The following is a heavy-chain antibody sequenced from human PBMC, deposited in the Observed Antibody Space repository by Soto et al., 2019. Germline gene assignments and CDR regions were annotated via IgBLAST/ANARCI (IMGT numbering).Heavy chain of an antibody. Sequence: QVQLVQSGGEVKKPGASVKVSCNTAGYTFNNYGISWVRQAPGQGLEWMGWISAYNGNTNYAQKYQGRVTITTDTSTSTAHIELTRLTSDDTAVYYCARDRSTHDYWGQGTLVTVSS. J-gene: IGHJ4*02. CDR1: GYTFNNYG. V-gene: IGHV1-18*04. D-gene: IGHD1-1*01. CDR2: ISAYNGNT. CDR3: ARDRSTHDY.